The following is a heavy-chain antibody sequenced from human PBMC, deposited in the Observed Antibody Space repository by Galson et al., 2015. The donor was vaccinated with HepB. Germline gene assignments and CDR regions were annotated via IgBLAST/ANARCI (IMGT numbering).Heavy chain of an antibody. CDR1: GFTFSNNA. D-gene: IGHD3-3*01. CDR2: MSGSAAST. V-gene: IGHV3-23*01. CDR3: AKMALLEWLLLGDYFDY. Sequence: SLRLSCAASGFTFSNNAMSWVRQAPGKGLEWVPAMSGSAASTYYADSVKGRFTISRDNSKNTLFLQMNSLRAEDTAVYYCAKMALLEWLLLGDYFDYWGQGTLVTVSS. J-gene: IGHJ4*02.